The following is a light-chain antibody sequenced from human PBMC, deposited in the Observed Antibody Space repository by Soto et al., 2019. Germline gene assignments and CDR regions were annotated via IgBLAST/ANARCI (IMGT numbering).Light chain of an antibody. J-gene: IGKJ1*01. Sequence: ESVLTQSPGTLSLSPGERATLSCRASQSVSSNYLAWYQQKPGQAPRLLIYGASTRATGIPDRFSGSGSGTDFTLTISRLEPEDSAVYYCQQYGSSPTWTFXQGXX. V-gene: IGKV3-20*01. CDR2: GAS. CDR1: QSVSSNY. CDR3: QQYGSSPTWT.